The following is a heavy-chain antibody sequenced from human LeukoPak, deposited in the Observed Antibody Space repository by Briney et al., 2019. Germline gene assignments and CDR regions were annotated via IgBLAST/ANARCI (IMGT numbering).Heavy chain of an antibody. CDR3: AKDRGSVGPNHFDY. Sequence: QPGGSLRLSCAASGFTFSSYEMNWVRQAPGKGLEWVSYIGTSGSTIYYADSVKGRFTISRDNSNNSLCLQMNSLRAEDTAVYYCAKDRGSVGPNHFDYWGQGTLVTVSS. CDR2: IGTSGSTI. CDR1: GFTFSSYE. V-gene: IGHV3-48*03. D-gene: IGHD1-26*01. J-gene: IGHJ4*02.